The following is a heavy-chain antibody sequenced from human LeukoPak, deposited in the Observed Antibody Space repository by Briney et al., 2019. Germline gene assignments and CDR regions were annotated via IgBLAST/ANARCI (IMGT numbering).Heavy chain of an antibody. CDR3: ARDLRITMVRGVDAFDI. Sequence: ASVKVSCKASGYTFTSYYMHWVRKAPGQGLEWMGIINPSGGSTSYAQKFQGRVTMTRDMSTSTVYMELSSLRSEDTAVYYCARDLRITMVRGVDAFDIWGQGTMVTVSS. D-gene: IGHD3-10*01. CDR1: GYTFTSYY. CDR2: INPSGGST. V-gene: IGHV1-46*01. J-gene: IGHJ3*02.